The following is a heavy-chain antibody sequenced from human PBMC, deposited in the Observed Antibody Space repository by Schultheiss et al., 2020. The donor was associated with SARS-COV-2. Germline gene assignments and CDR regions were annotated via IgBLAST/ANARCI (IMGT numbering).Heavy chain of an antibody. D-gene: IGHD2-2*02. Sequence: GGSLRLSCAASGFTFSSYWMHWVRQAPGKGLVWVSRINSDGSSTSYADSVKGRFTISRDNSKNTLYLQMSSLRAEDTAVYYCVKLYCSSTSCYTRAFDIWGQGTMVTVAS. V-gene: IGHV3-74*01. CDR1: GFTFSSYW. J-gene: IGHJ3*02. CDR3: VKLYCSSTSCYTRAFDI. CDR2: INSDGSST.